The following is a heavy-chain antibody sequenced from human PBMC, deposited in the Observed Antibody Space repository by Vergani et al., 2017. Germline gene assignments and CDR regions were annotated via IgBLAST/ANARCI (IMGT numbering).Heavy chain of an antibody. CDR2: IYTSGST. V-gene: IGHV4-4*07. J-gene: IGHJ6*03. Sequence: QVQLQESGPGLVKPSETLSLTCTVSGGSISSYYWSWIRQPAGKGLEWIGRIYTSGSTNYNPSLKSRVTMSVDTSKNQFSLKLSSVTAADTAVYYCARVRKLSFTGYYNLYYYYYMDVWGKGTTVTVSS. CDR1: GGSISSYY. D-gene: IGHD3-9*01. CDR3: ARVRKLSFTGYYNLYYYYYMDV.